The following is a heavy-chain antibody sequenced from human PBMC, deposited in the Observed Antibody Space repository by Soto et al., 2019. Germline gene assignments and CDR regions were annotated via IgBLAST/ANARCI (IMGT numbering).Heavy chain of an antibody. D-gene: IGHD5-12*01. V-gene: IGHV1-2*04. CDR1: GYTFTGYY. CDR2: INPNSGGT. CDR3: AKANSGDDDEFDY. J-gene: IGHJ4*02. Sequence: ASVKVSCKASGYTFTGYYMHCVRQAPGQGLEWMGWINPNSGGTNYAQKFQGWVTMTRDTSISTAYMELSSLRSDDTAVYYCAKANSGDDDEFDYWGQGTQVTVSS.